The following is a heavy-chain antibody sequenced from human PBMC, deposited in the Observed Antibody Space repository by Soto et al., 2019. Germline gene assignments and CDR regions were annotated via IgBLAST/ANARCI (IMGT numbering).Heavy chain of an antibody. CDR2: LIAMLGTP. CDR3: ARGAMANFDY. J-gene: IGHJ4*02. D-gene: IGHD5-18*01. CDR1: GGPFVSHG. V-gene: IGHV1-69*13. Sequence: GXAVKVSCKASGGPFVSHGISWVRQAPGQGLEWMGGLIAMLGTPTYARKVQGRATITADESLTSSYLELRSLRSEDTAVYFCARGAMANFDYWGRGTVVTVSS.